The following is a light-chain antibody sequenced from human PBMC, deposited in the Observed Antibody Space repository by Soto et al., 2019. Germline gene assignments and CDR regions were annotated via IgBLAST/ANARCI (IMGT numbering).Light chain of an antibody. Sequence: DVVMTQSPLSLPVTLGQPASSSCRSNQSLVHSDGIAYFSWLQQRPGRSPRRLIYKVSTRDSGVPARFSGSGSGTDFALKISRVEAEDVVVSYCMQGTHWPITFGQGTRLESK. CDR3: MQGTHWPIT. CDR1: QSLVHSDGIAY. J-gene: IGKJ5*01. CDR2: KVS. V-gene: IGKV2-30*02.